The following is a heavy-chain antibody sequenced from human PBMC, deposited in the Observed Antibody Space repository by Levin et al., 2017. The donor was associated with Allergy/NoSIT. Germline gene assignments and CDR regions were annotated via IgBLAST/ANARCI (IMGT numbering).Heavy chain of an antibody. V-gene: IGHV3-11*01. D-gene: IGHD5-18*01. J-gene: IGHJ4*02. Sequence: PGGSLRLSCVVSGFTFSDYYMSWIRQAPGKGLEWIAYIRGSGDPIHYADSVKGRFTVSRDNAKNSLFLQMNTLRAEDTAVYYCARDSPRGEYSYFDCWGQGALVTVSS. CDR3: ARDSPRGEYSYFDC. CDR2: IRGSGDPI. CDR1: GFTFSDYY.